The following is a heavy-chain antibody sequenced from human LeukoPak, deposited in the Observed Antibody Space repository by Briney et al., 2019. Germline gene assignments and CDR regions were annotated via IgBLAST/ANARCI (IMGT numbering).Heavy chain of an antibody. CDR3: AREDSSGYFGAGPPFDI. Sequence: ASVKVSCKASGGTFSSYAISWVRQAPGQGLEWMGGIIPIVGTANYAQKFQGRVTITADESTSTAYMELSSLRSEDTAVYYCAREDSSGYFGAGPPFDIWGQGTMVTVSS. CDR1: GGTFSSYA. D-gene: IGHD3-22*01. CDR2: IIPIVGTA. V-gene: IGHV1-69*01. J-gene: IGHJ3*02.